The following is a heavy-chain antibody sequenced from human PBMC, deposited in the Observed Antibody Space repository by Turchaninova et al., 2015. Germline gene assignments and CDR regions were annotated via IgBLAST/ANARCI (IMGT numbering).Heavy chain of an antibody. CDR3: ARVLVGGALDY. V-gene: IGHV3-64*02. CDR2: ISSNGGST. Sequence: VLLVESGEGLVQPGGSLRLAFAASGFTFSSYGLNWGHQATGKGLEYVTAISSNGGSTYYADSVKGRFTISRDNSKNTLYLQMGSLRAEDMAVYYCARVLVGGALDYWGQGTLVTVSS. D-gene: IGHD2-15*01. J-gene: IGHJ4*02. CDR1: GFTFSSYG.